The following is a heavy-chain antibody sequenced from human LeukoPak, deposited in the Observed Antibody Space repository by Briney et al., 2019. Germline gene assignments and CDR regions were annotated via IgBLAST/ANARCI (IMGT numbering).Heavy chain of an antibody. V-gene: IGHV3-23*01. D-gene: IGHD3-3*01. CDR1: GFTFSSYA. Sequence: PGGSLRLSCAASGFTFSSYAMSWVRQAPGKGLEWVSAISGSGGSTYYADPVKGRFTISRDNSKNTLYLQMNSLRAEDTAVYYCATYYDFWSGAVYYFDYWGQGTLVTVSS. CDR3: ATYYDFWSGAVYYFDY. J-gene: IGHJ4*02. CDR2: ISGSGGST.